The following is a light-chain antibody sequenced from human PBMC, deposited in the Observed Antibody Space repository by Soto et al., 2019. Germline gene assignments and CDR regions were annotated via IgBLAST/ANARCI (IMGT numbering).Light chain of an antibody. CDR2: EVS. J-gene: IGLJ2*01. CDR3: SSFTKISTVI. Sequence: QSVLTQSASVSGSPGQSITISCTGTDSDVGGYNFVSWYQQHPGKAPKLLLFEVSSRPSGVSHRFSGSKSAYTASLTISGLQADDEAVYYCSSFTKISTVIFGGGTKLTVL. V-gene: IGLV2-14*01. CDR1: DSDVGGYNF.